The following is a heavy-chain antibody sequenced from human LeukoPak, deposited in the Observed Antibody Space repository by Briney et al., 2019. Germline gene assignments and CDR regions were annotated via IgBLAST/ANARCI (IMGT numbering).Heavy chain of an antibody. CDR3: ASSWYGGQHFDY. CDR1: GFPFSSYW. V-gene: IGHV3-7*03. D-gene: IGHD6-13*01. Sequence: PGGSLRLSCAASGFPFSSYWMAWVRQAPGKGLEWVASIKQDGGETFYVDSVKGRFTISRDNAKNSLYLQMNSLRAEDTALYYCASSWYGGQHFDYWGQGTLVTVSS. J-gene: IGHJ4*02. CDR2: IKQDGGET.